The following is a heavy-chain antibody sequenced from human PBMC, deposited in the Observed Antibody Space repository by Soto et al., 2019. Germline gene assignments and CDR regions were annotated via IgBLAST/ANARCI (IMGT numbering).Heavy chain of an antibody. CDR2: MNPNSGNT. Sequence: QVQLVQSGAEVQKPGASVKVSCKASGYTFTNYDINWVRQATGQGLEWMGWMNPNSGNTGYAQKFQGRVTMTRDTSISTAYMELSTLRSEDTAVYYCARRIAGQQREIDYWGQGTLVTVSP. V-gene: IGHV1-8*01. CDR3: ARRIAGQQREIDY. J-gene: IGHJ4*02. D-gene: IGHD6-13*01. CDR1: GYTFTNYD.